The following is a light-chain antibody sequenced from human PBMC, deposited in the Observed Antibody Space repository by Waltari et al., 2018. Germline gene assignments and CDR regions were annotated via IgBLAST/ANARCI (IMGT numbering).Light chain of an antibody. CDR2: DAS. V-gene: IGKV1-33*01. CDR3: QQSDTLPPS. J-gene: IGKJ5*01. CDR1: QGIRNY. Sequence: DIQMTQSPSSLSASVGDRVTITCQVSQGIRNYLNWYQHKPGKAPKLLIYDASNLDTGVPPRFSGSGSGTDFTFTISSLQPEDIATYYCQQSDTLPPSFGQGTRLEI.